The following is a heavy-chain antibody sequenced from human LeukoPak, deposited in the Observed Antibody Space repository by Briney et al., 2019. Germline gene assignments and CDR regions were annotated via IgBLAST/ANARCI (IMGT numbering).Heavy chain of an antibody. Sequence: GASVKVSCKASGYTFTSYDINWVRQATGQGLEWMGIINPSGGRTSYAQKFQGRVTMTRDTSTSTVYMELSSLRSDDTAVYYCARGGTVLRPNSPYDYWGQGTLVTVSS. J-gene: IGHJ4*02. CDR1: GYTFTSYD. CDR3: ARGGTVLRPNSPYDY. V-gene: IGHV1-46*01. D-gene: IGHD4-17*01. CDR2: INPSGGRT.